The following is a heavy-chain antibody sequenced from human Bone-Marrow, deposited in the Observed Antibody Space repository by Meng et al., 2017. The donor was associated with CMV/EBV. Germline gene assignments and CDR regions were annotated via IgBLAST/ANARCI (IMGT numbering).Heavy chain of an antibody. J-gene: IGHJ4*02. CDR3: ARDVDYTNSSPGF. Sequence: KASVYPFNNYGIRWAPQAPGQGLAWMGWISGHNGKTPSIRKFQDRLTMTTDTSTRTSYMELRILRSDDTAVYYCARDVDYTNSSPGFWGQGTLVTVSS. CDR1: VYPFNNYG. CDR2: ISGHNGKT. D-gene: IGHD6-6*01. V-gene: IGHV1-18*01.